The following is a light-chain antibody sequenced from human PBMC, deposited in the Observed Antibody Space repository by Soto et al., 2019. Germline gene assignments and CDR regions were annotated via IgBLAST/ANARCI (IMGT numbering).Light chain of an antibody. Sequence: QSVLTQPASMPGSPEQSITISCTGTSRDVGSYNLVSWYQKHPGKAPKLIIYEGSKRPSGVSDRFSGSKSGNTASLTISGLQAEDESDYYCCSYAGSNTWVFGGGTKVTVL. CDR3: CSYAGSNTWV. CDR2: EGS. J-gene: IGLJ3*02. V-gene: IGLV2-23*01. CDR1: SRDVGSYNL.